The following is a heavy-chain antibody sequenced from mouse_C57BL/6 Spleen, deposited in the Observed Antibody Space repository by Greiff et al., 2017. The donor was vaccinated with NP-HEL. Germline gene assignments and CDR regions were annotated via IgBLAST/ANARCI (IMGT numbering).Heavy chain of an antibody. J-gene: IGHJ2*01. CDR3: ARVDGYHARFDY. CDR2: ISDGGSYT. CDR1: GFTFSSYA. D-gene: IGHD2-3*01. V-gene: IGHV5-4*03. Sequence: EVMLVESGGGLVKPGGSLKLSCAASGFTFSSYAMSWVRQTPEKRLEWVATISDGGSYTYYPDNVKGRFTVSRDNAKNNLYLQMSHLKSEDTAMYYCARVDGYHARFDYWGQGTTLTVSS.